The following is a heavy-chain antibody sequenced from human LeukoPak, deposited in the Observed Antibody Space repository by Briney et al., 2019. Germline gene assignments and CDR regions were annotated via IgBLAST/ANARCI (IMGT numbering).Heavy chain of an antibody. CDR1: GGSFSGYY. CDR2: INHSGST. J-gene: IGHJ4*02. D-gene: IGHD2-15*01. V-gene: IGHV4-34*01. CDR3: ARMGVVVAFDY. Sequence: PSETLSLTCAVYGGSFSGYYWGWIRQPPGKGLEWIGEINHSGSTNYNPSLKSRVTISVDASKNQFSLKLSSVTAADTAVYYCARMGVVVAFDYWGQGTLVTVSS.